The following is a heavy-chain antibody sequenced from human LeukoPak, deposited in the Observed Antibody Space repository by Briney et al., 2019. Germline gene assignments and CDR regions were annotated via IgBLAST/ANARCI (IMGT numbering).Heavy chain of an antibody. V-gene: IGHV1-2*02. D-gene: IGHD3-16*02. CDR2: NDPNSGGT. CDR3: AREADIVSFDL. CDR1: GYTFTVNH. J-gene: IGHJ2*01. Sequence: ASVKVSCKASGYTFTVNHVHWVRQAPGQGLEWMGWNDPNSGGTKYAQKFQDRVAMTSDTSISTAYMELSGLRSDDTAVYFCAREADIVSFDLWGRGTRVTASS.